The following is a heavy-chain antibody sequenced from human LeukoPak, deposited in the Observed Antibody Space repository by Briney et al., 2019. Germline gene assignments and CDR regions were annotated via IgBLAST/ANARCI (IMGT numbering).Heavy chain of an antibody. Sequence: PSETLSLTCTVSGGSISSYYWSWIRQPPGKGLEWIGYIYYSGSTNYNPSLKSRVTISVDTSKNQSSLKLSSVTASDTAVYYCASGYYDSSGYYPGGFDYWGQGTLVTVSS. D-gene: IGHD3-22*01. CDR1: GGSISSYY. CDR3: ASGYYDSSGYYPGGFDY. J-gene: IGHJ4*02. CDR2: IYYSGST. V-gene: IGHV4-59*01.